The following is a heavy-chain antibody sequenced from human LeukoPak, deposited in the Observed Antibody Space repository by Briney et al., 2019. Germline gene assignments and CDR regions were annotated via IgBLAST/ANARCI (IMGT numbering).Heavy chain of an antibody. Sequence: PGGSLRLSCAASGFTFSSYSMNWVRQAPGKGLEWVAIISNDGSRKYYAHSVEGRFTISRDNSKNTLYLQMESLRAEDTAVYYCARDRAWNYFDYWGQGTLVTVSS. CDR1: GFTFSSYS. CDR3: ARDRAWNYFDY. CDR2: ISNDGSRK. D-gene: IGHD3-3*01. V-gene: IGHV3-30*03. J-gene: IGHJ4*02.